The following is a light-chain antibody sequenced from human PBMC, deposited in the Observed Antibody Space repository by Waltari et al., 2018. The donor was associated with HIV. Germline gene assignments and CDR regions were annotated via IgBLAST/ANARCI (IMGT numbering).Light chain of an antibody. J-gene: IGKJ4*01. V-gene: IGKV4-1*01. CDR3: QQYYTTPLT. CDR1: QSVLYSSSNKHC. Sequence: DIVMTQSPDSLAVSLGERATINCKSSQSVLYSSSNKHCLAWYQQKPGQPPKLLIYWASTRESVVPDRFSGSGSGTDFTLTITSLQAEDVAVYYCQQYYTTPLTFGGGTKVEIK. CDR2: WAS.